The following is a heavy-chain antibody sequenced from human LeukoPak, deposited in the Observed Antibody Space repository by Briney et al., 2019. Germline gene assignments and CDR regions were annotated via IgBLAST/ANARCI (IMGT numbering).Heavy chain of an antibody. V-gene: IGHV3-21*01. Sequence: GGSLRLSCAASGFTFSSYSMNWVRQAPGKGLEWVSSISSSSSYIYYVDSVKGRFTISRDNAKNSLYLQMNSLRAEDTAVYYCARSAGYWGDYWGQGTLVTVSS. CDR1: GFTFSSYS. CDR2: ISSSSSYI. CDR3: ARSAGYWGDY. J-gene: IGHJ4*02. D-gene: IGHD3-16*01.